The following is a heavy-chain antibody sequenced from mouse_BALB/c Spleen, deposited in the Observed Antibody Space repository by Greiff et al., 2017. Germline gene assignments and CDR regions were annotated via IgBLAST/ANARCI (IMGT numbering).Heavy chain of an antibody. V-gene: IGHV2-9*02. Sequence: VKLMESGPGLVAPSQSLSITCTVSGFSLTSYGVHWVRQPPGKGLEWLGVIWAGGSTNYNSALMSRLSISKDNSKSQVFLKMNSLQTDDTAMYYCARVHYYYGSSPGYWGQGTTLTVSS. CDR1: GFSLTSYG. CDR3: ARVHYYYGSSPGY. D-gene: IGHD1-1*01. J-gene: IGHJ2*01. CDR2: IWAGGST.